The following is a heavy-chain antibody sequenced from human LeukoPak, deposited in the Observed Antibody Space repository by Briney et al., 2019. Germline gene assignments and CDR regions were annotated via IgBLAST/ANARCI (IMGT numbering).Heavy chain of an antibody. Sequence: GGSLRLSCEASGFTFSSYAMSWVRQAPGKGLEWVSGISTNGGSTSYADSVKGRLTISRDNPRNMLYMEMNSLRAEDTAVYYCATAPLYDILTGYYNRGVLDYWGQGTLVTVSS. J-gene: IGHJ4*02. CDR2: ISTNGGST. V-gene: IGHV3-23*01. CDR3: ATAPLYDILTGYYNRGVLDY. CDR1: GFTFSSYA. D-gene: IGHD3-9*01.